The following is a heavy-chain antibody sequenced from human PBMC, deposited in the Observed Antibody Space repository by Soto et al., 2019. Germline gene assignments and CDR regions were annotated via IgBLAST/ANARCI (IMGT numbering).Heavy chain of an antibody. J-gene: IGHJ6*02. D-gene: IGHD3-10*01. Sequence: QVQLQESAPGLVKPSETLSLTCTVSGGSISSYYWSWIRQPPGKGLEWIGYIYYSGSTNYNPSLKSRVTTSVDTSKNQFSLKLSSVTAADTAVYYCARALAVRGVTGAYYGMDVWGQGTTVTVSS. V-gene: IGHV4-59*01. CDR3: ARALAVRGVTGAYYGMDV. CDR2: IYYSGST. CDR1: GGSISSYY.